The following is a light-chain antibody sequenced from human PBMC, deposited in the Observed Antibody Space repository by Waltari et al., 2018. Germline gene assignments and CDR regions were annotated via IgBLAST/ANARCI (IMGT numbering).Light chain of an antibody. Sequence: EIVMTQSPATLSVSPGQRATLSCRASQRIGSNLAWYQQKPGQAPRLLIYGASTRAPGIPFSFSGSGSGTDFTLTISSLQSEDFAVYYCQQYNNWPFTFGQGTKLEIK. J-gene: IGKJ2*01. CDR1: QRIGSN. CDR3: QQYNNWPFT. V-gene: IGKV3-15*01. CDR2: GAS.